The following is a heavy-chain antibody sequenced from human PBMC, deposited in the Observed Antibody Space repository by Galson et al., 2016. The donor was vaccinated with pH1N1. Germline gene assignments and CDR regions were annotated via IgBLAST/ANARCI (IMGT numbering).Heavy chain of an antibody. V-gene: IGHV3-20*04. CDR1: GFTFGDYG. Sequence: SLRLSCAASGFTFGDYGMTWVRRAPGKGLEWVASINYIGGNIAYADSMKGRFTISRDNAKSSLYLQVNSLRAEDTALYYCARRPGIAVPGLLDFWGQGTLVIVSS. J-gene: IGHJ4*02. CDR3: ARRPGIAVPGLLDF. CDR2: INYIGGNI. D-gene: IGHD6-19*01.